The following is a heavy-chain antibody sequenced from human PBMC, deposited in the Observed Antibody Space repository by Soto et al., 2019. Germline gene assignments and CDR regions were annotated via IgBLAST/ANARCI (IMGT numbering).Heavy chain of an antibody. CDR1: GYAFNRYG. J-gene: IGHJ5*02. Sequence: GAPVKVSCKASGYAFNRYGISWVRQAPGQGLEWMGWISVYNGNTNYAQKFQGRVTMTTDTSTSTAYMELRSLRSDDTAVDYCTRGNWFDPWGQGTLVTVSS. CDR3: TRGNWFDP. V-gene: IGHV1-18*01. CDR2: ISVYNGNT.